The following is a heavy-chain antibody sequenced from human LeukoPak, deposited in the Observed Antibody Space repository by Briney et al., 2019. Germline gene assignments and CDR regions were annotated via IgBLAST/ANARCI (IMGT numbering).Heavy chain of an antibody. J-gene: IGHJ6*03. D-gene: IGHD1-26*01. CDR1: GFTFSSYG. Sequence: GGSLRLSCAASGFTFSSYGMSWVRQAPGRGLEWVSAISGSGGSTYYADSVKGRFTISRDNSKNTLYLQMNSLRADDTAVYYCAKYPLYSYTYFYYYLDVWGKGTTVTVSS. V-gene: IGHV3-23*01. CDR3: AKYPLYSYTYFYYYLDV. CDR2: ISGSGGST.